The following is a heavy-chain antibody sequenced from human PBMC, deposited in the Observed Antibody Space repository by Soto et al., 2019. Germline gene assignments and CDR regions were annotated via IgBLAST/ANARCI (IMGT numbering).Heavy chain of an antibody. V-gene: IGHV1-69*02. J-gene: IGHJ4*02. CDR3: ARTIFGVVTQLDY. D-gene: IGHD3-3*01. Sequence: QVQLVQSGAEVKKPGSSVKVSCKASGGTFSSYIISWVRQAPGQGLEWMGRIIPILGIANYAQKFQGRVTITADKSTSTAYMELSSLRSEDTAVYYCARTIFGVVTQLDYWGQGTLVTVSS. CDR1: GGTFSSYI. CDR2: IIPILGIA.